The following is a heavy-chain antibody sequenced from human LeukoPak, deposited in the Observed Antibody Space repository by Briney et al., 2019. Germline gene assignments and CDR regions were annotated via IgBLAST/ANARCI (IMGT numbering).Heavy chain of an antibody. CDR2: IYSGGTT. CDR3: ARVVYYYASVSYNYYMDV. CDR1: GFIVTSNY. V-gene: IGHV3-53*01. J-gene: IGHJ6*03. D-gene: IGHD3-10*01. Sequence: GGSLRLSCAVSGFIVTSNYMSWVRLAPGKGLEWVSTIYSGGTTFYTDSVRGRFTISRDNSKNTLYLQMSSLRAEDAAIYYCARVVYYYASVSYNYYMDVWGKGITVTISS.